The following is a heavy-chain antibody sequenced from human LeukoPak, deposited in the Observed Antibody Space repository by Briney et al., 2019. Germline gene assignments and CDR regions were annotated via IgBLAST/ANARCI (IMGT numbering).Heavy chain of an antibody. V-gene: IGHV1-2*02. CDR2: INPNSGGS. CDR3: ATRPAYSSSFDY. CDR1: GYTFTAYY. D-gene: IGHD6-6*01. J-gene: IGHJ4*02. Sequence: ASVKVSCKTSGYTFTAYYIHWLRQAPGQRPELMAWINPNSGGSYFAHKFQGRITLTRDTSISTAYMELNRLISDDTAVYYCATRPAYSSSFDYWGQGSLVTVSS.